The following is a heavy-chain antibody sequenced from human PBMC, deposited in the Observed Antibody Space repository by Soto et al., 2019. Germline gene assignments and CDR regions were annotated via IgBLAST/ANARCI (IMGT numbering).Heavy chain of an antibody. CDR3: ACESKSLYSSSWYGDAFDI. CDR2: IYYSGST. V-gene: IGHV4-39*01. CDR1: GGSISSSSYY. D-gene: IGHD6-13*01. Sequence: SETLSLTCTVSGGSISSSSYYWGWIRQPPGKGLEWIGSIYYSGSTYYNPSLKSRVTISVDTSKNQFSLKLSSVTAADTAVYYCACESKSLYSSSWYGDAFDIWGQGTMVTVSS. J-gene: IGHJ3*02.